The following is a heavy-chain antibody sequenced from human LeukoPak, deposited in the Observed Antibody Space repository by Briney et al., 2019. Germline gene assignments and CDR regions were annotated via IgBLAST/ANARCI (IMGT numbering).Heavy chain of an antibody. J-gene: IGHJ4*02. D-gene: IGHD3-10*01. CDR2: TSSSDDGK. V-gene: IGHV3-23*01. CDR3: ARGFPPAH. CDR1: GFSLSSYA. Sequence: GGSLRLSCTVSGFSLSSYAMSWVRRAPGKGLEWVSATSSSDDGKYYADSVRGRFTISRDNSRNTMYLQMNSLRAEDAAVYYCARGFPPAHWGQGTLVTVSS.